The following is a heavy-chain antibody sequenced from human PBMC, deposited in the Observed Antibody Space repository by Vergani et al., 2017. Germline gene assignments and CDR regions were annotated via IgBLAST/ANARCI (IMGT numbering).Heavy chain of an antibody. CDR2: IYYSGST. CDR3: ARAGDSSGYYYYFDY. J-gene: IGHJ4*02. V-gene: IGHV4-59*01. Sequence: QVQLQESGPGLVKPSETLSLTCTVSGGSISSYYWSWIRQPPGKGLEWIGYIYYSGSTNYNPSLKSRVTISVDTSKNQFSLKLSSVHAADTAVYYCARAGDSSGYYYYFDYWGQGTLVTVSS. CDR1: GGSISSYY. D-gene: IGHD3-22*01.